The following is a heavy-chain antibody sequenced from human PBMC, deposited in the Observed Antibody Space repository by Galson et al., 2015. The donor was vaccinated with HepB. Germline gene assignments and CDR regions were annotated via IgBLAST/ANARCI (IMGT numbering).Heavy chain of an antibody. CDR1: GGTFSIYA. Sequence: SVKVSCKASGGTFSIYAISWVRQAPGQGLEWMGGIIPLFDITNYAQRFEGRVTVTADDSTSTVYMEMSSLRSEDTAVYYCARANIVGPKANHFYGMDVCGQGTTVTVSS. V-gene: IGHV1-69*13. J-gene: IGHJ6*02. CDR3: ARANIVGPKANHFYGMDV. CDR2: IIPLFDIT. D-gene: IGHD1-26*01.